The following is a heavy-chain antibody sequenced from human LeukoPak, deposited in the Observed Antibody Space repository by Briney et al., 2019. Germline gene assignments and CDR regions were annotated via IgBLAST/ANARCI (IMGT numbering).Heavy chain of an antibody. CDR3: AREAEITRFDY. CDR1: GDSVSTNSVA. J-gene: IGHJ4*02. V-gene: IGHV6-1*01. Sequence: SQTLSLTCAISGDSVSTNSVAWNWIRQSPSRGLEWLGRTSYRSKWYNDYAVSVKSRITITPDTSKNQFSPQLNSVTPEDTAVYYCAREAEITRFDYWGQGTLVTVSS. CDR2: TSYRSKWYN. D-gene: IGHD5-24*01.